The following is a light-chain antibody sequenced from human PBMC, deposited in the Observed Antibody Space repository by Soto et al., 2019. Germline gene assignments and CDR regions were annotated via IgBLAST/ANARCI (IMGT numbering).Light chain of an antibody. CDR2: WAS. J-gene: IGKJ4*01. CDR1: QRVIYRANNVNY. V-gene: IGKV4-1*01. Sequence: DIVMTQYPDSMAVSLGARATTNCRSSQRVIYRANNVNYLAWYQQTPGQPTKLLIYWASTRASGVPVRFSGSGSGTDFTLTISSLQAEDVAVYYCQQYCSTPLTFGGGTKVEIK. CDR3: QQYCSTPLT.